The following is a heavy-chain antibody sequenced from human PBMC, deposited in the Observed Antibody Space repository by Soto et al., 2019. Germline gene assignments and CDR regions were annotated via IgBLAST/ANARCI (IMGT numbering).Heavy chain of an antibody. CDR1: GASISSYY. CDR3: ARDQIARPQFDY. CDR2: IYYIGSA. D-gene: IGHD2-21*01. V-gene: IGHV4-59*01. J-gene: IGHJ4*02. Sequence: SETLSLTCAVSGASISSYYWSWIRQPPGKGLEWIGYIYYIGSANYNPSLKSRVSISIDTSKNQFSLTLSSVTAADTAVYYCARDQIARPQFDYWGQGTLVTVSS.